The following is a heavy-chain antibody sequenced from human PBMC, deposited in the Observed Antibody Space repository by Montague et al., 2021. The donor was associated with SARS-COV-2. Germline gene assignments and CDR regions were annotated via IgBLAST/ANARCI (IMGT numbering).Heavy chain of an antibody. J-gene: IGHJ3*01. V-gene: IGHV3-30*18. CDR3: VKASQFLWLGQFARDAFDL. Sequence: SLRLSCAASGFSFNNFGIHWVRQALDKGLEWVAVISYEGSKKNFXDSVKGRFVISTDSSQNTVYLQMNSLRVEDTAVYYCVKASQFLWLGQFARDAFDLWGQGTLVSVSS. D-gene: IGHD3-10*01. CDR2: ISYEGSKK. CDR1: GFSFNNFG.